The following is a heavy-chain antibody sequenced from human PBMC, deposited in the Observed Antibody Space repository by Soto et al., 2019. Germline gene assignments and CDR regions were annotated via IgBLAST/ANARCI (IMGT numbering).Heavy chain of an antibody. D-gene: IGHD3-10*01. CDR1: GYTFTSYA. CDR3: ASASFPNYYGSGSYTGYYYYYMDV. V-gene: IGHV1-3*01. Sequence: ASVKVSCKASGYTFTSYAMHWVRQAPGQRLEWMGWINAGNGNTKYSQKFQGRVTITRDTSASTAYMELGSLRSEDTAVYYCASASFPNYYGSGSYTGYYYYYMDVWGKGTTVTVSS. J-gene: IGHJ6*03. CDR2: INAGNGNT.